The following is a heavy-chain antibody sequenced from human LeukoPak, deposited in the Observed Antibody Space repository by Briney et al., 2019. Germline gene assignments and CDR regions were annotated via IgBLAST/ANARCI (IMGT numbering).Heavy chain of an antibody. CDR3: ASIPRYYDILTGYFDGYYYYGMDV. Sequence: SETLSLTCAVYGGSFSGYYWSWIRQPPGKGLEWIGEINHSGSTNYNPSLKSRVTISVDTSKNQFSLKLSSVTAADTAVYYCASIPRYYDILTGYFDGYYYYGMDVWGQGTTATVSS. CDR1: GGSFSGYY. D-gene: IGHD3-9*01. V-gene: IGHV4-34*01. CDR2: INHSGST. J-gene: IGHJ6*02.